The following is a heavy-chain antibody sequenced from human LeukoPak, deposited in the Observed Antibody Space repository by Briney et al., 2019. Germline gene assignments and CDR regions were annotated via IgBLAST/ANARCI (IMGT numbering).Heavy chain of an antibody. CDR2: IYYSGST. J-gene: IGHJ3*02. D-gene: IGHD3-22*01. CDR3: ARDDSSGYHDAFDI. Sequence: PSQTLSLTCTVSGGSISGGDYYWSWIRQPPGKGLEWIGYIYYSGSTYYNPSLKSRVTISVDTSKNQFSLKLSSVTAADTAVYYCARDDSSGYHDAFDIWGQGTMVTVSS. V-gene: IGHV4-30-4*08. CDR1: GGSISGGDYY.